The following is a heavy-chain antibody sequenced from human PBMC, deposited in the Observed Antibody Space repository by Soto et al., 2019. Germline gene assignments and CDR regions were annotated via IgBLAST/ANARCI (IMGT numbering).Heavy chain of an antibody. Sequence: GGSLRLSCAASGFTFSSYAMSWVRQAPGKGLEWVSAISGSRGSTYYADSVKGRFTISRDNSKNTLYLQMNSLRAEDTAVYYCAKVHYASYYYYYMDVWGKGTTVTVSS. D-gene: IGHD4-17*01. CDR3: AKVHYASYYYYYMDV. CDR1: GFTFSSYA. CDR2: ISGSRGST. V-gene: IGHV3-23*01. J-gene: IGHJ6*03.